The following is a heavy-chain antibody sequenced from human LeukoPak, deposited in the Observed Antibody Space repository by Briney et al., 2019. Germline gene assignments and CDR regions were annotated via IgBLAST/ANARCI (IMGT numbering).Heavy chain of an antibody. CDR1: GGSISSGIYS. CDR3: ARIPRDSDPYHHYPYLDI. CDR2: VYLSGST. J-gene: IGHJ6*03. Sequence: SQTLSLTCTVSGGSISSGIYSWNWIRQPAGKGLEWIGHVYLSGSTNYNPSLESRVTISIDTSKNQFSLKLNAVTVADTAVYYCARIPRDSDPYHHYPYLDIWGKGTTVTVSS. D-gene: IGHD2-21*02. V-gene: IGHV4-61*09.